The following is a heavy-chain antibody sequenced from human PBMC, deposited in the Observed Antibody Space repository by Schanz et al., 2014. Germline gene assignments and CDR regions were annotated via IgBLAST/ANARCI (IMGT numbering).Heavy chain of an antibody. CDR2: ISPPLGVA. Sequence: QVHLVQSGAEVKEPGSSVKVSCKPSGGTFVTFFFTWVRQAPGQGPQWMGRISPPLGVANYAQEFQGRLTITADTSTSTAYMELSSLRSEDTAVYYCATCSGGTCHAKPVLDNWGQGTLVTVSS. CDR3: ATCSGGTCHAKPVLDN. D-gene: IGHD2-15*01. J-gene: IGHJ4*02. V-gene: IGHV1-69*04. CDR1: GGTFVTFF.